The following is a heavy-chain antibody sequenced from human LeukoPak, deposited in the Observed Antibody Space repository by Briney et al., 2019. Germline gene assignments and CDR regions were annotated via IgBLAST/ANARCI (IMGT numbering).Heavy chain of an antibody. CDR2: INPSGGST. V-gene: IGHV1-46*01. D-gene: IGHD6-6*01. J-gene: IGHJ6*03. CDR1: GYTFTSYY. CDR3: ARVGRPARPVYYYYMDV. Sequence: ASVKVSCKASGYTFTSYYMHWVRQAPGQGLEWMGIINPSGGSTSYAQKFQGRVTMTRDMSTSTVYMELSSLRSEDTAVYYCARVGRPARPVYYYYMDVWGKGTTVTVSS.